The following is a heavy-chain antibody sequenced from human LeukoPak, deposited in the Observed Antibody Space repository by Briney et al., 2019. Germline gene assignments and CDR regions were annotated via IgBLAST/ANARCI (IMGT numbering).Heavy chain of an antibody. CDR3: ARDHRAISFEAGNWFDP. V-gene: IGHV1-18*01. CDR2: ISAYNGNT. D-gene: IGHD3-3*02. CDR1: GYTFTSYG. J-gene: IGHJ5*02. Sequence: ASVKVSCKASGYTFTSYGISWVRQAPGQGLEWMGWISAYNGNTNYAQKLQGRVTMTTDTSTSTAYMELRCLRSDDTAVYYCARDHRAISFEAGNWFDPWGQGTLVTVSS.